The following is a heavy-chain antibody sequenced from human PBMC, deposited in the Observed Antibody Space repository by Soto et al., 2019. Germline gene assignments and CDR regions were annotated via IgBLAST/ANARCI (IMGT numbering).Heavy chain of an antibody. Sequence: GGSLRLSCAASVFTFSSYSMNWVRQAPGKGLEWVSYISSSSSTIYYADSVKGRFTISRDNAKNSLYMQMNSLRDEDTAVYYCARVCGGSCYSGFDYWGHGTLVTVSS. D-gene: IGHD2-15*01. CDR3: ARVCGGSCYSGFDY. V-gene: IGHV3-48*02. CDR2: ISSSSSTI. CDR1: VFTFSSYS. J-gene: IGHJ4*01.